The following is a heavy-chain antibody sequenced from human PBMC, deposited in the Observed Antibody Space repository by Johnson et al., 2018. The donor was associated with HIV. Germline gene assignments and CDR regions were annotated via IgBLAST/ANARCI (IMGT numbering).Heavy chain of an antibody. V-gene: IGHV3-7*01. CDR2: IKKDGSEK. D-gene: IGHD3-22*01. J-gene: IGHJ3*02. CDR3: ARDRGGRWLLRPPRGAFDI. CDR1: GFTFSSYW. Sequence: EVQLVESGGGLVQPGGSLRLSCAASGFTFSSYWMSWVRQAPGKGLEWVANIKKDGSEKYYVDSVKGRFTISRDNAKNSLYLQMNSLRAEDTAVDYCARDRGGRWLLRPPRGAFDIWGQGTMVTVSS.